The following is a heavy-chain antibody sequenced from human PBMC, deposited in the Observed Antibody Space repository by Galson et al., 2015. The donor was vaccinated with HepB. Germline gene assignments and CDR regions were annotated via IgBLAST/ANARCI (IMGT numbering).Heavy chain of an antibody. CDR1: GFTFSSYA. J-gene: IGHJ4*02. Sequence: SLRLSCAASGFTFSSYAMHWVRQAPGKGLEWVAVISYDGSNKYYADSVRGRFTISRDNSKNTLYLQMNSLRAEDTAVYYCARARGSSSGGYYFDYWGQGTLVTVSS. CDR3: ARARGSSSGGYYFDY. V-gene: IGHV3-30-3*01. D-gene: IGHD6-6*01. CDR2: ISYDGSNK.